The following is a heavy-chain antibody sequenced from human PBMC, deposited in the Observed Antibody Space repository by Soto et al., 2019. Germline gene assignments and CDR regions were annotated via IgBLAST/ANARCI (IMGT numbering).Heavy chain of an antibody. CDR2: INPKSAVT. V-gene: IGHV1-2*02. CDR1: GYTFTDYY. CDR3: VRDLDYFDSRTFYLGVPFDV. J-gene: IGHJ2*01. D-gene: IGHD3-22*01. Sequence: GASVKVSCKASGYTFTDYYIHWVRQAPGQGLQWMGWINPKSAVTNNAQSFQGRVTLTADSSTSTAYMELSSLISDDRGVFFCVRDLDYFDSRTFYLGVPFDVWG.